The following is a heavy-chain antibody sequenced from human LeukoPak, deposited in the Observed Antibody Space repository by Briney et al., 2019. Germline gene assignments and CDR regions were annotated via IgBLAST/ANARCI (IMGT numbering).Heavy chain of an antibody. CDR1: GYTFTSYY. CDR2: INPSGGST. CDR3: ARDKGNLIVFGGVIEFDP. V-gene: IGHV1-46*01. J-gene: IGHJ5*02. D-gene: IGHD3-16*01. Sequence: GASVKVSCKASGYTFTSYYMHWVRQAPGQGLEWMGTINPSGGSTSYAQKFQGRVTMTRDTSTSTVYMELRSLRSDDTAVYYCARDKGNLIVFGGVIEFDPWGQGTLVTVSS.